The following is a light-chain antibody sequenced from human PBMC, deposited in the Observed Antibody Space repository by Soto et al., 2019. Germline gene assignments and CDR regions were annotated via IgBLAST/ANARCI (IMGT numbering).Light chain of an antibody. CDR1: SSNMGSNY. CDR2: DND. J-gene: IGLJ3*02. V-gene: IGLV1-51*01. CDR3: GAWDSSLSVVV. Sequence: QAVVTQPPSVSAAPGQKVTISCSGGSSNMGSNYVSWYQQLPGTAPKLLIFDNDKRPSGIPDRFSGSRSGTSGTLGITGLQTGDEADYYCGAWDSSLSVVVFGGGTKVTVL.